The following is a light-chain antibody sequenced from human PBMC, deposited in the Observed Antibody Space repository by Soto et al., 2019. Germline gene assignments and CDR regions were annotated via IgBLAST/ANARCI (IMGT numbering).Light chain of an antibody. V-gene: IGKV1-8*01. CDR1: QGISSY. Sequence: ALRMTQSPSSFSASTGDRVTITCRASQGISSYLAWYQQKPGKAPKLLIYAASTLQSGVPSRFSGSGSGTDFTLTISCLQSEDFATYYCQQYYSYPLFGGGTKVEIK. J-gene: IGKJ4*01. CDR2: AAS. CDR3: QQYYSYPL.